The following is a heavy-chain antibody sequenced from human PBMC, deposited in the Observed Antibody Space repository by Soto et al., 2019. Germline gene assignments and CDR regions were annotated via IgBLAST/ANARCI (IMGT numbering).Heavy chain of an antibody. V-gene: IGHV3-30*18. CDR2: ISYDGRHK. D-gene: IGHD3-3*01. CDR3: AKDRAPFIYGSWSGPFDF. CDR1: GFTFSNHG. J-gene: IGHJ4*02. Sequence: QMQLVESGGGVVQPGRSLRLSCAASGFTFSNHGMNWVRQAPGKGLEWVSVISYDGRHKHYADSVKGRFSISRDNSQNTLYLQIYSLRGEDTAVYYCAKDRAPFIYGSWSGPFDFWGQGTLVTVSS.